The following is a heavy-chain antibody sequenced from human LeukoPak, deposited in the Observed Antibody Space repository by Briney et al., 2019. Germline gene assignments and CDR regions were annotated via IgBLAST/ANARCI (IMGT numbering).Heavy chain of an antibody. D-gene: IGHD6-19*01. CDR1: GFTFSSYG. Sequence: GRSLRLSCAASGFTFSSYGMHWVRQAPGKGLEWVAVISYDGSNKYYADSVKGRFTISRDNSKNTLYLQMNSLRAEDTAVYYCAKNRHYSSGWGAFDYWGQGTLVTVSS. CDR3: AKNRHYSSGWGAFDY. V-gene: IGHV3-30*18. CDR2: ISYDGSNK. J-gene: IGHJ4*02.